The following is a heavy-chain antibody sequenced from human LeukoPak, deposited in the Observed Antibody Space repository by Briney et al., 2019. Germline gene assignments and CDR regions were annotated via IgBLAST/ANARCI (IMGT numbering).Heavy chain of an antibody. CDR1: TYTFTTSG. CDR2: TSAYNGNT. Sequence: ASVKVSCLSSTYTFTTSGLSCIRQVPGQAIEWIGWTSAYNGNTNYAQKLQARVTMTTDTSTSTAYMELRSLRSDDTAVYYCARDTTPYGSGSSDNWFDPWGQGTLVTVSS. D-gene: IGHD3-10*01. CDR3: ARDTTPYGSGSSDNWFDP. V-gene: IGHV1-18*01. J-gene: IGHJ5*02.